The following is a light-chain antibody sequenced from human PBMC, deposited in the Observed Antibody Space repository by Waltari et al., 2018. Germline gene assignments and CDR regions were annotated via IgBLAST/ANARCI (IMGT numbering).Light chain of an antibody. CDR3: MQSLRGLWT. CDR1: QGFWQGSGNRY. J-gene: IGKJ1*01. CDR2: WGS. V-gene: IGKV2-28*01. Sequence: QGFWQGSGNRYLSWLLRRAGQSPQLLFYWGSNRASGVRDRFSCSGSGTDFILDISRVEPEDFGSYYCMQSLRGLWTGGPGTKV.